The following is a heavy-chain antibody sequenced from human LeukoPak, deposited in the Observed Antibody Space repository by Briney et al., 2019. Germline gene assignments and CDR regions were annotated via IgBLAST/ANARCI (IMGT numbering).Heavy chain of an antibody. CDR3: AKASPIPGRPLGALDI. CDR1: GITFSTYG. Sequence: GGSLRLSCAASGITFSTYGMSWVRQTPGKGLEWLSGINASGHITHYADSVKGRFTISRANSKNTLYLQINSLTVDDTAVYYCAKASPIPGRPLGALDIWGQGTLVIVSS. CDR2: INASGHIT. J-gene: IGHJ3*02. D-gene: IGHD6-6*01. V-gene: IGHV3-23*01.